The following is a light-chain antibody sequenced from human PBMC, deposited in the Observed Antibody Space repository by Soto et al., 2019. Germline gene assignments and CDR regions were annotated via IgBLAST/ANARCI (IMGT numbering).Light chain of an antibody. Sequence: QSVLTQPPTVSGAPGQKVTISCSGSSSNIGGNSVSWYQQLPGTAPKLLIYDDNKRPSGIPDRFSGSKSGTSATLGITGFQTGDDADYYCGSWDSSLSAYVFGTGTKVTVL. CDR1: SSNIGGNS. CDR3: GSWDSSLSAYV. V-gene: IGLV1-51*01. J-gene: IGLJ1*01. CDR2: DDN.